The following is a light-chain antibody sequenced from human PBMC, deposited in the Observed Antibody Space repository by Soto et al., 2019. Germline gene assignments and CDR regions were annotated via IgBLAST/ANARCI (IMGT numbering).Light chain of an antibody. Sequence: ESVMTQSPATLSVSPGERVTLSCRASQSVGRSLAWYQQKAGQAPRLLIYGASTRATGTPVRFSGSGSGTEFSLTISSLQSEDFVVYYCQQYEKWPLTFGGGTKVDIK. CDR3: QQYEKWPLT. V-gene: IGKV3-15*01. CDR2: GAS. CDR1: QSVGRS. J-gene: IGKJ4*01.